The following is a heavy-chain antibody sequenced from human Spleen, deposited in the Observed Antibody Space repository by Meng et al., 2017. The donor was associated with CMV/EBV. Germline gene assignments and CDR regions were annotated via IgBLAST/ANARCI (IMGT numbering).Heavy chain of an antibody. CDR1: GGSFSGYY. CDR3: ARGGTYYYDSSGYDNWFDP. V-gene: IGHV4-34*01. D-gene: IGHD3-22*01. J-gene: IGHJ5*02. CDR2: INHSGST. Sequence: QLQLQGSGPRLVKPSETLSLSCAFFGGSFSGYYWSWIRQPPGKGLEWIGEINHSGSTNYNPSLKSRVTISVDTYKNQFSLKLSSVTAADTAVYYCARGGTYYYDSSGYDNWFDPWGQGTLVTVSS.